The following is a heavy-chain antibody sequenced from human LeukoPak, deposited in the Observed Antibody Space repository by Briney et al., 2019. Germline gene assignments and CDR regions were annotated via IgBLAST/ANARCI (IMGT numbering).Heavy chain of an antibody. Sequence: ASVKVSCKASGYTFIGFSINWVRQAPGQGLEWMGWVNTNTGNPTYAQGFTGRFVFSLDTSVSTAYLQISSLKTEDTAVYYCARDRTLFDYWGQGTLVTVSS. CDR2: VNTNTGNP. CDR3: ARDRTLFDY. D-gene: IGHD1-14*01. CDR1: GYTFIGFS. V-gene: IGHV7-4-1*02. J-gene: IGHJ4*02.